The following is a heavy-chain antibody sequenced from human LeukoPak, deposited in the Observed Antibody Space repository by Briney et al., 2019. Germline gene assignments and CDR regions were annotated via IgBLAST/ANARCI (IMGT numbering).Heavy chain of an antibody. CDR2: IYTSGST. J-gene: IGHJ4*02. CDR1: GGSISSGSYY. CDR3: ARESPLGHYFDY. Sequence: SQTLSLTCTVSGGSISSGSYYWSWIRQPAGKGLEWIGRIYTSGSTNYNPSLKSRVTISVDTSKNQFSLKLRSVTAADTAVYYCARESPLGHYFDYWGQGTLVTASS. D-gene: IGHD3-16*01. V-gene: IGHV4-61*02.